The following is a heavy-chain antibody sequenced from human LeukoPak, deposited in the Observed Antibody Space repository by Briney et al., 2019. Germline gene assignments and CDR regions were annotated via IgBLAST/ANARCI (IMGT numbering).Heavy chain of an antibody. J-gene: IGHJ4*02. D-gene: IGHD2-2*01. Sequence: PGGSLRLSCAASGFTFSDYYMSWIRQAPGKGLEWVSYISSSGSTIYYADSVKGRFTISRDNAKNSLYLQMNSQRAEDTAVYYCARNWHCSSTSCSKKGLDYWGQGTLVTVSS. V-gene: IGHV3-11*01. CDR3: ARNWHCSSTSCSKKGLDY. CDR2: ISSSGSTI. CDR1: GFTFSDYY.